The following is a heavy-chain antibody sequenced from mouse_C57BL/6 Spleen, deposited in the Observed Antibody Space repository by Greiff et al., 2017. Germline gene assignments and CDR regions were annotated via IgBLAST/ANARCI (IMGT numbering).Heavy chain of an antibody. CDR1: GYTFTSYW. CDR3: AIRDGNYYFDY. J-gene: IGHJ2*01. Sequence: QVQLQQPGAELVKPGASVKVSCKASGYTFTSYWMHWVKQRPGQGLEWIGRIHPSDSDTNYTQKFKGKATLTADKSSSTSYMQLISLTSEDSAVCCCAIRDGNYYFDYWGQGTTLTVSA. D-gene: IGHD2-1*01. CDR2: IHPSDSDT. V-gene: IGHV1-74*01.